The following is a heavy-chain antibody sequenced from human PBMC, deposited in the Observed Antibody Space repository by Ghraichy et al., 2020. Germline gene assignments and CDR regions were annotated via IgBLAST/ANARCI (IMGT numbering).Heavy chain of an antibody. CDR3: ARMVLDSGYYYYGMDV. CDR1: GGSISSSSYY. D-gene: IGHD3/OR15-3a*01. V-gene: IGHV4-39*01. J-gene: IGHJ6*02. Sequence: SETLSLTCTVSGGSISSSSYYWGWIRQPPGKGLEWIGSIYYSGSTYYNPSLKSRVTISVDTSKNQFSLKLSSVTAADTAVYYCARMVLDSGYYYYGMDVWGQGTTVTVSS. CDR2: IYYSGST.